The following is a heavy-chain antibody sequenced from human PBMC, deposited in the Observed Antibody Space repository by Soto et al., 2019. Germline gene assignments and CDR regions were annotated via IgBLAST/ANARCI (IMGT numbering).Heavy chain of an antibody. V-gene: IGHV5-10-1*01. CDR2: IDPSDSYT. J-gene: IGHJ5*02. CDR1: GYSFTSYW. CDR3: ARRGSSSWYFFDP. D-gene: IGHD6-13*01. Sequence: PGESLKISCKGSGYSFTSYWISWVRQMPGKGLEWIGRIDPSDSYTDYSPSFQGHVTISADKSISTAYLQWSSLRASDTAMYYCARRGSSSWYFFDPWGQGTLVTVSS.